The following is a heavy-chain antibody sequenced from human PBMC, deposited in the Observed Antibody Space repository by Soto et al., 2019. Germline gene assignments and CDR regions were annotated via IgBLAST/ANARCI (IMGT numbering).Heavy chain of an antibody. Sequence: LRLSCAASGFTFSSYAMSWVRQAPGKGLEWVSAISGSGGSTYYADSVKGRFTISRDNSKNTLYLQMNSLRAEDTAVFYCAKDRGVAVAGTYRSWFDPWGQRTLVTVSS. J-gene: IGHJ5*02. V-gene: IGHV3-23*01. CDR3: AKDRGVAVAGTYRSWFDP. D-gene: IGHD6-19*01. CDR2: ISGSGGST. CDR1: GFTFSSYA.